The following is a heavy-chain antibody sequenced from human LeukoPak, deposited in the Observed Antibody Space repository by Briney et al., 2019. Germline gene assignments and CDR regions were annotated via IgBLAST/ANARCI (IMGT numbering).Heavy chain of an antibody. D-gene: IGHD1-14*01. V-gene: IGHV3-9*01. CDR2: ISWNSGSI. J-gene: IGHJ4*02. CDR3: ARDPPITGAYYFDY. Sequence: GRSLRLSCAASGFTFDDYAMHWVRQAPGKGLEWVSGISWNSGSIGYADSVKGRFTISRDNAKNSLYLQMNSLRAEDTAVYYCARDPPITGAYYFDYWGQGTLVTVSS. CDR1: GFTFDDYA.